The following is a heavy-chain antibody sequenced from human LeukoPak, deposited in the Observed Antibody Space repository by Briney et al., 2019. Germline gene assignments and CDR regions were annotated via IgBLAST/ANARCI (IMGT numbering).Heavy chain of an antibody. Sequence: GGSLRLSCAASGFTFSSYAMSWVRQAPGKGLEWVANIKQDGSQKSYVDSVKGRFTISRDNANNLLYLQMNSLRAEDTAVYYCARESFAARWDWGQGTLVTVSS. CDR1: GFTFSSYA. D-gene: IGHD6-6*01. J-gene: IGHJ4*02. V-gene: IGHV3-7*01. CDR3: ARESFAARWD. CDR2: IKQDGSQK.